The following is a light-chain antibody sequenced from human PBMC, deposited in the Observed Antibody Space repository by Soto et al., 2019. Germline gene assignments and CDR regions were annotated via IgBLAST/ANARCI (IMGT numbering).Light chain of an antibody. CDR3: QQYDTSPGT. CDR1: QSVSSNY. CDR2: GAS. Sequence: EIVLTQSPATLSLSPGERATLSCRASQSVSSNYLACYQQKRGQAPRLLIYGASSRATGIPTRFSGSGSGTDFTLTISRLEDEDFALYCCQQYDTSPGTFGQGTKVEI. J-gene: IGKJ1*01. V-gene: IGKV3-20*01.